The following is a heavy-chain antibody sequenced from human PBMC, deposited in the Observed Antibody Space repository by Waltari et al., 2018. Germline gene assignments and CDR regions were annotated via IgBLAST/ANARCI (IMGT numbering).Heavy chain of an antibody. J-gene: IGHJ5*02. CDR1: GGSISSYY. Sequence: QVQLQESGPGLVKPSETLSLTCTVSGGSISSYYWSWIRQPPGKGLEWIGYIYYSGSTNYNPSLKSRVTISVDTSKNQFSLKLSSVTAADTAVYYCSSGWYALGWFDPWGQGTLVTVSS. CDR3: SSGWYALGWFDP. D-gene: IGHD6-19*01. V-gene: IGHV4-59*01. CDR2: IYYSGST.